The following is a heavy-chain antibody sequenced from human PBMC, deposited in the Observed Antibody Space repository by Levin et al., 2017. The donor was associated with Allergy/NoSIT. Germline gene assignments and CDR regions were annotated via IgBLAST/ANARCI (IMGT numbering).Heavy chain of an antibody. CDR2: INVGNGQT. CDR3: ARLSSYSSGWGYFDL. D-gene: IGHD6-19*01. J-gene: IGHJ4*02. V-gene: IGHV1-3*01. CDR1: GYTFTRFA. Sequence: GESLKISCKPSGYTFTRFAIHWVRQAPGQTLEWMGWINVGNGQTKYSQKFEGRLTIARDIFATTVDMELSGLRSEDTAVYYCARLSSYSSGWGYFDLWGQGTLATVSS.